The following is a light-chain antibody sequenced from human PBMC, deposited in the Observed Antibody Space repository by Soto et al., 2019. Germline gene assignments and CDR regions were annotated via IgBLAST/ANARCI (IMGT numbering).Light chain of an antibody. V-gene: IGKV1-9*01. Sequence: IQLTQSPSSLSATVGDRVTINCRASQDISRALAWYQQKPGKAPNLLISPASNLQSGVPSRFSGSGSGTDCTLTINGLQPEDFATYWCQQLYGYPLTFGGGSKVEIK. CDR3: QQLYGYPLT. J-gene: IGKJ4*01. CDR1: QDISRA. CDR2: PAS.